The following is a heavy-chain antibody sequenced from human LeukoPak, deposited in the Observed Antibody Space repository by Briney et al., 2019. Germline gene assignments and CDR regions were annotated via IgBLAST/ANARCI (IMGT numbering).Heavy chain of an antibody. CDR1: GFSLSTSGMC. Sequence: LTLTCTFSGFSLSTSGMCVSWVRQAPGKGLEWVSVIYSGGSTYYADSVKGRFTISRDNAKSTLYLQMNSLRAEDTAVYYCARSYGMDVWGQGTTVTVSS. J-gene: IGHJ6*02. CDR3: ARSYGMDV. CDR2: IYSGGST. V-gene: IGHV3-53*01.